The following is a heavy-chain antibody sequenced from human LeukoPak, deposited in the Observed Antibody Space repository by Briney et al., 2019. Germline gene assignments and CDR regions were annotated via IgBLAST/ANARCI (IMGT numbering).Heavy chain of an antibody. CDR2: ISSNGGST. CDR1: GFTFSIYA. CDR3: ASSSGTSYSSSSRPFDY. Sequence: GGSLRLSCAVSGFTFSIYAMHWVRQAPGKGLEYVSAISSNGGSTYHANSVKGRFTISRDNSKNTLYLQMGSLRAEDMAVYYCASSSGTSYSSSSRPFDYWGQGTLVSVSS. J-gene: IGHJ4*02. D-gene: IGHD6-6*01. V-gene: IGHV3-64*01.